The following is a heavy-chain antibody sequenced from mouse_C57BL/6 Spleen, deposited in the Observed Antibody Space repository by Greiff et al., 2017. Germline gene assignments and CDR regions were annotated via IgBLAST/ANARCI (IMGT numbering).Heavy chain of an antibody. Sequence: EVKLVESGGGLVQPGGSLQLSCAASGFTFSDYYMYWVRQTPEQMLAWVAYISNGGGSTYYPDTVKGRFTISRDNAKNTLYLQMSRLKSEDTAMYYCARHVTTVDWYFDVWGTGTMVTVSS. J-gene: IGHJ1*03. D-gene: IGHD1-1*01. CDR2: ISNGGGST. V-gene: IGHV5-12*01. CDR3: ARHVTTVDWYFDV. CDR1: GFTFSDYY.